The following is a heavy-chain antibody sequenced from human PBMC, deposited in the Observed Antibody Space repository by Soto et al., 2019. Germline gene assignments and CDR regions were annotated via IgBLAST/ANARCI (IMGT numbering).Heavy chain of an antibody. D-gene: IGHD3-22*01. V-gene: IGHV3-53*01. CDR3: ARGDYYDSSGPFSDAFDI. J-gene: IGHJ3*02. CDR2: IYSGGST. CDR1: GFTVSSNY. Sequence: GGSLRLSCAASGFTVSSNYMSWVRQAPGKGLEWVSVIYSGGSTYYADSVKGRFTISRHNSKNTLYLQMNSLRAEDTAVYYCARGDYYDSSGPFSDAFDIWGQGTMVTVSS.